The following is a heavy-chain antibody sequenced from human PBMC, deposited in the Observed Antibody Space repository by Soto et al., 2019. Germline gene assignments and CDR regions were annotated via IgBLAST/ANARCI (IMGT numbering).Heavy chain of an antibody. Sequence: SVKVSCKASGYTFTSYAMHWVRQAPGQRLEWMGWINAGNGNTKYSQKFQGRVTITRDTSASTAYMELNSLRAEDTAVYYCTRPKNELRFYSYNGIDVWGQGTTVTVSS. CDR3: TRPKNELRFYSYNGIDV. D-gene: IGHD5-12*01. CDR2: INAGNGNT. J-gene: IGHJ6*02. V-gene: IGHV1-3*01. CDR1: GYTFTSYA.